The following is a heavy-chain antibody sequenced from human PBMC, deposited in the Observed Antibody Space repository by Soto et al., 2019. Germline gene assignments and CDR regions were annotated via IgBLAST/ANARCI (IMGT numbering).Heavy chain of an antibody. CDR1: GFTFSSYW. CDR2: IKPDGSEK. D-gene: IGHD1-26*01. V-gene: IGHV3-7*01. Sequence: EVQLVESGGGLVQPGGSLRPSCAASGFTFSSYWMSWVRQAPGKGLEWVASIKPDGSEKYYVDSVKGRFTISRDNAKNSLSLQMNSLRAEDTAVYYCARGSSGSFDYWGQGTLVAVSS. J-gene: IGHJ4*02. CDR3: ARGSSGSFDY.